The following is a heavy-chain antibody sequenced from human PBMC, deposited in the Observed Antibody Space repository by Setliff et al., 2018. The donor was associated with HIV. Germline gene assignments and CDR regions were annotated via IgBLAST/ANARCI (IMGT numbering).Heavy chain of an antibody. V-gene: IGHV4-61*01. Sequence: PSETLSLTCTVSGASISSPIYYWGWIRQAPGKGLEWIGNIYYNGSTNYNPSLKSRVTISVDTSKNQFSLKLSSVTAADTAVYYCARPHSGRGGGAWFDPWGQGTLVTVSS. CDR3: ARPHSGRGGGAWFDP. CDR2: IYYNGST. J-gene: IGHJ5*02. CDR1: GASISSPIYY. D-gene: IGHD6-19*01.